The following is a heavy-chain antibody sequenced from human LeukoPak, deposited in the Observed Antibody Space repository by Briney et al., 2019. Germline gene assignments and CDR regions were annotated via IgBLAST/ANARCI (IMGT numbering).Heavy chain of an antibody. CDR2: ITGSSTQK. J-gene: IGHJ4*02. Sequence: GGSLRLCCTASGFSFSSYAMSWVRQAPGQGLEWVSLITGSSTQKYYADSVKGRFIISRDNSKNTLYLQMKALRADDTAIYFCAKRKGRLVGVTAVDFFDFWGQGVLVSVSS. CDR1: GFSFSSYA. CDR3: AKRKGRLVGVTAVDFFDF. D-gene: IGHD2-21*02. V-gene: IGHV3-23*01.